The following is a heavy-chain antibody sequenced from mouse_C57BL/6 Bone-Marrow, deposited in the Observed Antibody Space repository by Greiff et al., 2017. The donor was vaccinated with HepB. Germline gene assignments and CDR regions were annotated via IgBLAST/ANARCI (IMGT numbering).Heavy chain of an antibody. CDR2: ISGGGGNT. D-gene: IGHD1-1*01. CDR3: ARRLLLRYFDY. Sequence: EVKVVDSGGGLVKPGGSLKLSCAASGFTFSSYTMSWVRQTPEKRLEWVATISGGGGNTYYPDSVKGRFTISRDNAKNTLYLQMSSLRSEDTALYYCARRLLLRYFDYWGQGTTLTVSS. J-gene: IGHJ2*01. CDR1: GFTFSSYT. V-gene: IGHV5-9*01.